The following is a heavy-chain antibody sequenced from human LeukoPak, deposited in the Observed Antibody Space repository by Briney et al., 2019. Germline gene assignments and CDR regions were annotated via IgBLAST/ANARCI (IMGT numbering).Heavy chain of an antibody. CDR1: GFTFSNYG. J-gene: IGHJ4*02. CDR2: ISGTRVT. D-gene: IGHD2/OR15-2a*01. CDR3: TRGGNSRGDY. V-gene: IGHV3-48*01. Sequence: GGSLRLSCAASGFTFSNYGVNWVRQAPGKGLEWVSYISGTRVTNYADSVRGRFTIPRENAKNSLYLQMNRLSPGDTAVYYCTRGGNSRGDYWGQGTLVTVSS.